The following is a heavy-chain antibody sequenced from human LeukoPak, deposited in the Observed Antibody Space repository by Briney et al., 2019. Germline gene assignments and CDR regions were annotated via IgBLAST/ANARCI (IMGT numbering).Heavy chain of an antibody. CDR1: GFTFSSYG. J-gene: IGHJ4*02. Sequence: PGGSLRLSCAASGFTFSSYGMHWVRQAPGKGLEWVAVISYDGSNKYYADSVKGRFTISRDNSKNTLYLQMNSLRAEDTAVYYCAKVVYYYDSSGPGDGIDYWGQGTLVTVSS. CDR2: ISYDGSNK. CDR3: AKVVYYYDSSGPGDGIDY. V-gene: IGHV3-30*18. D-gene: IGHD3-22*01.